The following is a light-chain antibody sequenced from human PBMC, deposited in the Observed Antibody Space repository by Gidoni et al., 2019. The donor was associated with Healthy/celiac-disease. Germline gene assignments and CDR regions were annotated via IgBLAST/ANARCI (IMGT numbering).Light chain of an antibody. Sequence: DIQMTQSPSSLSASVGDRVTITCQASQDISNYLNWYQQKPGKAPKLLIYDASNLETGVPSRFSGSGSGTDFTFTISSLQPEDIATYYCQQYDNLPPMCRFGQGTKLEIK. CDR2: DAS. V-gene: IGKV1-33*01. J-gene: IGKJ2*04. CDR1: QDISNY. CDR3: QQYDNLPPMCR.